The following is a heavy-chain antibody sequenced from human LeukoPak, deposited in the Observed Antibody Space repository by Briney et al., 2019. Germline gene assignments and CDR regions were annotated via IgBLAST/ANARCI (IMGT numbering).Heavy chain of an antibody. D-gene: IGHD6-19*01. CDR1: GFSISSYG. CDR2: IWYDGSNK. V-gene: IGHV3-33*01. Sequence: GGSLRLSCAASGFSISSYGMHWVRQAPGKGLGWVAVIWYDGSNKYYADSVKGRFTISRDNSKHTLYLQMNSLGAEDTAVYFCARGRSYVDSSVWFDVWGQGTTVTVSS. CDR3: ARGRSYVDSSVWFDV. J-gene: IGHJ6*02.